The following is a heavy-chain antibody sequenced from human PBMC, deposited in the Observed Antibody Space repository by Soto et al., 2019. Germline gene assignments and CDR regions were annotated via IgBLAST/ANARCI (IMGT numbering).Heavy chain of an antibody. CDR2: INPSGGST. Sequence: ASVKVSCKASGYTFTSYYMHWVRQAPGQGLEWMGIINPSGGSTSYAQKFQERVTITRDMSTSTAYMELSSLRSEDTAVYYCAASVMATGDNYYYYGMDVWGQGTTVTVSS. D-gene: IGHD5-12*01. J-gene: IGHJ6*02. CDR1: GYTFTSYY. CDR3: AASVMATGDNYYYYGMDV. V-gene: IGHV1-46*01.